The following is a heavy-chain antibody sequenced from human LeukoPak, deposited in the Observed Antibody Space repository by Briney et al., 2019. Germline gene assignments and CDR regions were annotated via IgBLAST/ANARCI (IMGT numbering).Heavy chain of an antibody. Sequence: SETLPLTCTVSGGSVSSGIYYWSWIRQPPGKGLEWIGYIYYSGSTNYNPSLKSRVTISVDTSKNQFSLKLSSVTAADTAVYYCASWGAGTFDYWGQGNLVTVSS. J-gene: IGHJ4*02. CDR1: GGSVSSGIYY. V-gene: IGHV4-61*01. CDR2: IYYSGST. D-gene: IGHD3-16*01. CDR3: ASWGAGTFDY.